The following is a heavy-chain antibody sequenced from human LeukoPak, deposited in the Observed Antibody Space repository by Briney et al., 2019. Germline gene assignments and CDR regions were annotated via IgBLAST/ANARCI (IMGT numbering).Heavy chain of an antibody. J-gene: IGHJ4*02. CDR2: IYSSGST. Sequence: SETLSLTCIVSGGSINTYYCSWIRQPAGKWLGWIGYIYSSGSTNYTPPLESRVTISVDTSKNQFSLKLTSVTAADMAVYYCARLIGSGPFDYWGQGTLVTVSS. CDR3: ARLIGSGPFDY. D-gene: IGHD3-10*01. V-gene: IGHV4-59*08. CDR1: GGSINTYY.